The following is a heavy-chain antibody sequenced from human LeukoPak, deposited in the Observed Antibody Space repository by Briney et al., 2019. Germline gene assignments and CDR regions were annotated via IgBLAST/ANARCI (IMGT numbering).Heavy chain of an antibody. D-gene: IGHD1-26*01. J-gene: IGHJ4*02. Sequence: SETLSLTCAVYGGSISSYYWSWIRQPPGKGLEWIGYIYYSGSTNYNPSLKSRVTISVDTSKNQFSLKLSSVTAADTAVYYCARVSRMGADYWGQGTLVTVSS. CDR2: IYYSGST. CDR1: GGSISSYY. CDR3: ARVSRMGADY. V-gene: IGHV4-59*01.